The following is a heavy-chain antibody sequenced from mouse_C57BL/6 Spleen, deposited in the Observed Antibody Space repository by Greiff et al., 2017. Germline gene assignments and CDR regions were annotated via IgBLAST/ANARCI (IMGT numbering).Heavy chain of an antibody. CDR2: FYPGSGSI. Sequence: VKLQESGAELVKPGASVKLSCKASGYTFTVYTIHWVKQRSGQGLEWIGWFYPGSGSIKYNEKFKDKATLTADKSSSTVYMELSRLTSEDSAVYFCARHEGELVWFAYWGQGTLVTVSA. CDR3: ARHEGELVWFAY. V-gene: IGHV1-62-2*01. D-gene: IGHD4-1*01. J-gene: IGHJ3*01. CDR1: GYTFTVYT.